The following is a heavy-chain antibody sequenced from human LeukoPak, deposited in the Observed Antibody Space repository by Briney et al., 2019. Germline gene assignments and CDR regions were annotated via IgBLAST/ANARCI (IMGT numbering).Heavy chain of an antibody. CDR3: AKDRDGYKSGDFDY. V-gene: IGHV3-23*01. Sequence: GGSLRLSCAASAFTFSSYAMSWVRQAPGKGLEWVSAISGSGGSTYYADSVKGRFTISRDNSKNTLYLQMNSLRAEDTGVYYCAKDRDGYKSGDFDYWGQGTLVTVSS. CDR2: ISGSGGST. J-gene: IGHJ4*02. D-gene: IGHD5-24*01. CDR1: AFTFSSYA.